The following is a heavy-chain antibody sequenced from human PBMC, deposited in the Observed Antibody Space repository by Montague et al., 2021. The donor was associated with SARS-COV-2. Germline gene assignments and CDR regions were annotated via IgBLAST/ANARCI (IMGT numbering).Heavy chain of an antibody. Sequence: TLSLTCTISGGSLKIDSSYWSWVRQPAGKGLEWIGRIFSGGSPDYSPSLKSRVAISLDTSNYRFSLRLTSVTAADTAVYFCARGGNSFDDWGQGILVTVS. J-gene: IGHJ4*02. CDR1: GGSLKIDSSY. CDR3: ARGGNSFDD. CDR2: IFSGGSP. V-gene: IGHV4-61*02.